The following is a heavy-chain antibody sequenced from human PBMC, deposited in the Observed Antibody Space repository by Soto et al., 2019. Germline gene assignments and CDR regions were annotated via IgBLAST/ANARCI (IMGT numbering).Heavy chain of an antibody. D-gene: IGHD6-19*01. CDR2: IYYSGST. V-gene: IGHV4-59*01. J-gene: IGHJ6*02. Sequence: PSETLSLTCTVSGGSISSYYWSGIRQPPGKGLEWIGYIYYSGSTNYNPSLKSRVTISVDTSKNQFSLKLSSVTAADTAVYYCARVQWLVDYYYGMDVWGQGTTGTVSS. CDR3: ARVQWLVDYYYGMDV. CDR1: GGSISSYY.